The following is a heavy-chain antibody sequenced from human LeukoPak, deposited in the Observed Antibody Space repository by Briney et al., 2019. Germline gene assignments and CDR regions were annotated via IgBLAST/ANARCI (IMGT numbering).Heavy chain of an antibody. CDR1: GYTFTSYD. V-gene: IGHV1-46*01. D-gene: IGHD2-8*01. CDR2: INPSGGST. J-gene: IGHJ5*02. Sequence: ASVKVSCKASGYTFTSYDMHWVRQAPGQGLEWMGIINPSGGSTSYAQKFQGRVTMTRDTSTSTVYMELSSLRSEDTAVYYCAQDISGGMYGIWFDPWGQGTLVTVSS. CDR3: AQDISGGMYGIWFDP.